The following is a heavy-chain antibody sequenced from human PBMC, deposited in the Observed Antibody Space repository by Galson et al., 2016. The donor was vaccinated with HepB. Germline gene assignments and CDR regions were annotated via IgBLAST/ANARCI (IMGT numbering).Heavy chain of an antibody. CDR2: IKSGGDS. J-gene: IGHJ6*02. D-gene: IGHD5-12*01. Sequence: SLRLSCAASGFSVSQNYMTWVRQAPGKGLEWVSLIKSGGDSYYADSVKGRFTISRDYSKNTLYLQMNSLRVEDTAVYFCARDPFSGYDPQLSDYGTDVWGQGTTVTVSS. CDR1: GFSVSQNY. CDR3: ARDPFSGYDPQLSDYGTDV. V-gene: IGHV3-53*01.